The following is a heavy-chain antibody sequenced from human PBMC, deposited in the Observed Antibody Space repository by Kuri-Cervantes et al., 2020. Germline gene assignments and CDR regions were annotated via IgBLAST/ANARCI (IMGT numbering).Heavy chain of an antibody. CDR2: ISSSSSYI. V-gene: IGHV3-21*01. CDR3: ARATYSSSSEGY. Sequence: GESLKISCAASGFTFSSYSMNWVRQTPGKGLEWVSSISSSSSYIYYAGSVKGRFTISRDNAKNSLYLQMNSLRAEDTAVYYCARATYSSSSEGYWGQGTLVTVSS. J-gene: IGHJ4*02. D-gene: IGHD6-13*01. CDR1: GFTFSSYS.